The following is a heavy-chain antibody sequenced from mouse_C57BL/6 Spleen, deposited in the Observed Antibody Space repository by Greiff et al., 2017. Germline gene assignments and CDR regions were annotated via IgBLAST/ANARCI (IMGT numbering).Heavy chain of an antibody. D-gene: IGHD1-1*01. V-gene: IGHV7-3*01. CDR3: ARPTTVVAHWYFDG. Sequence: EVKLMESGGGLVQPGGSLSLSCAASGFTFTDYYMSWVRQPPGKALEWLGFIRNKANGYTTEYSASVKGRFTISRDNSQSILYLQMNALRAEDSATEYSARPTTVVAHWYFDGWGTGTTGTVPS. J-gene: IGHJ1*03. CDR2: IRNKANGYTT. CDR1: GFTFTDYY.